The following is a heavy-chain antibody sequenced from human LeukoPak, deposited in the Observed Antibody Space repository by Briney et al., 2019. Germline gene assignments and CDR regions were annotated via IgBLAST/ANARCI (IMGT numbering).Heavy chain of an antibody. D-gene: IGHD3-10*01. V-gene: IGHV1-69*13. Sequence: GASVKVSCKASGGTFSSYAISWVRQAPGQGLEWMGGIIPIFGTANYAQKFQGRVTITADESTSTAYMELSSLRSEDTAVYYCARDRNYYGSGSYGNGAFDIWGQGTMVTVSS. CDR1: GGTFSSYA. CDR3: ARDRNYYGSGSYGNGAFDI. J-gene: IGHJ3*02. CDR2: IIPIFGTA.